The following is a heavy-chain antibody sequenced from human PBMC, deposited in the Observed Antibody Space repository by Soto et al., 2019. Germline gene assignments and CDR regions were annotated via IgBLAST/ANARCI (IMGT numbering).Heavy chain of an antibody. CDR1: GGTFSSYT. D-gene: IGHD6-13*01. Sequence: QVQLVQSGAEVKKPGSSVKVSCKASGGTFSSYTISWVRQAPGQGLEWMGRIIPILGIANYAQKFQGRVTITADKSTSTAYMELSSLRSEDTAVYYCASPSYSSSWNDAFDIWGQGTMVTVSS. V-gene: IGHV1-69*02. CDR3: ASPSYSSSWNDAFDI. J-gene: IGHJ3*02. CDR2: IIPILGIA.